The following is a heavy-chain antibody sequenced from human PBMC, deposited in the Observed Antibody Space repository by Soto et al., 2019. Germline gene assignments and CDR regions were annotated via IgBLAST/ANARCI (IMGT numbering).Heavy chain of an antibody. CDR3: ASYCSSTSCYGGGLDY. D-gene: IGHD2-2*01. J-gene: IGHJ4*02. CDR2: IYYSGST. V-gene: IGHV4-30-4*01. CDR1: GGSISSGDYY. Sequence: SETLSLTCTVSGGSISSGDYYWSWIRQPPGKGLEWIGYIYYSGSTYYNPSLKSRVTISVDTSKNQFSLKLSSVTAADTAVYYCASYCSSTSCYGGGLDYWGQGTLVTVSS.